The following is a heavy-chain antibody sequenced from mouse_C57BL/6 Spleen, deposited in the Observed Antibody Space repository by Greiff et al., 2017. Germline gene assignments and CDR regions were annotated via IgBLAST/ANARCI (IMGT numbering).Heavy chain of an antibody. V-gene: IGHV1-82*01. J-gene: IGHJ1*03. CDR3: ARYGSSYWYFDV. Sequence: VMLVESGPELVQPGASVKISCTASGYAFSSSWLNWVKQRPGKGLEWIGRIYPGAGDTNYNGKFKGKATLTADKSSSTAYMQLSSLTSEDSAVYFCARYGSSYWYFDVWGTGTTVTVSS. CDR1: GYAFSSSW. D-gene: IGHD1-1*01. CDR2: IYPGAGDT.